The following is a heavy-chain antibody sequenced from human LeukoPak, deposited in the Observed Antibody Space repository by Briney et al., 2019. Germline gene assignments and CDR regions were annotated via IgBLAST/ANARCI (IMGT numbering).Heavy chain of an antibody. V-gene: IGHV3-48*04. Sequence: GMSLRLSCEVSGFHFSDYSMNWVRQAPGKGLEWISYFDDRNGAASTSYADSVKGRFIISRDAAKNSLFLQMNSLTAVDTAVYYYARDDKWGFDYWGQGTLVTVSS. CDR2: FDDRNGAAST. CDR3: ARDDKWGFDY. J-gene: IGHJ4*02. D-gene: IGHD1-26*01. CDR1: GFHFSDYS.